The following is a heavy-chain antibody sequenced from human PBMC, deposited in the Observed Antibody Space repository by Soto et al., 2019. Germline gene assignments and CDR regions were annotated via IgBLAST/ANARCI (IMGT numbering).Heavy chain of an antibody. CDR2: ISAYNGDT. CDR1: GYTFTSYG. J-gene: IGHJ6*02. CDR3: ARDLGYCSGGSCPGAYYYYGMDV. D-gene: IGHD2-15*01. Sequence: AAVKFSCKASGYTFTSYGIIWVRQAPGQGLEWMGWISAYNGDTNYAQKLQGRVTMTTDTSTSTAYMELRSLRSDDTAVYYCARDLGYCSGGSCPGAYYYYGMDVWGQGTTVTVSS. V-gene: IGHV1-18*01.